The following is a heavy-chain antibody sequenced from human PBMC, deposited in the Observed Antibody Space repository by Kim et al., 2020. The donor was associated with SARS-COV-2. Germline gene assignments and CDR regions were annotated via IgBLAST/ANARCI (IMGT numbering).Heavy chain of an antibody. V-gene: IGHV1-69*13. D-gene: IGHD3-3*01. CDR3: ASSNFITIFGVVIFY. CDR1: GGTFSSYA. J-gene: IGHJ4*02. Sequence: SVKVSCKASGGTFSSYAISWVRQAPGQGLEWMGGIIPIFGTANYAQKFQGRVTITADESTSTAYMELSSLRSEDTAVYYCASSNFITIFGVVIFYWGQGTLVTVSS. CDR2: IIPIFGTA.